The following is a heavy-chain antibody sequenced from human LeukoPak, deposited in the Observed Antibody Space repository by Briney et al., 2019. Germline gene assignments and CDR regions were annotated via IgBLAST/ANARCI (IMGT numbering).Heavy chain of an antibody. CDR1: GFTFSSYA. CDR3: ARGDFDWFY. V-gene: IGHV3-30*03. Sequence: GGSLRLSCAASGFTFSSYAMHWVRQAPGKGLEWVAVISYDGSNKYYADSVKGRFTISRDNSKNTLYLQMNSLRAEDTAVYYCARGDFDWFYWGQGTLVTVSS. D-gene: IGHD3-9*01. J-gene: IGHJ4*02. CDR2: ISYDGSNK.